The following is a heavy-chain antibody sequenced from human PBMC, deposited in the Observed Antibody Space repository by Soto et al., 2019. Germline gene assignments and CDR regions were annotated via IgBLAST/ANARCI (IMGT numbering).Heavy chain of an antibody. J-gene: IGHJ6*02. V-gene: IGHV3-48*03. D-gene: IGHD2-2*01. CDR1: GFTFSSYE. CDR2: ISSSGSTI. Sequence: PGGSLRLSCAASGFTFSSYEMNWVRRAPGKGLEWVSYISSSGSTIYYADSVKGRFTISRDNAKNSLYLQMNSLRAEDTAVYYCASWVGYQLRYAKIPMDVWGQGTTVTVSS. CDR3: ASWVGYQLRYAKIPMDV.